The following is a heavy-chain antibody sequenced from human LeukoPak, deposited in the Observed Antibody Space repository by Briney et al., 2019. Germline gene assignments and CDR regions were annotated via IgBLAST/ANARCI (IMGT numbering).Heavy chain of an antibody. V-gene: IGHV1-18*01. D-gene: IGHD3-10*01. CDR3: ARDSGGSWLSYYYYYYGMDV. CDR2: ISANNGYT. Sequence: ASLTLSCTASGYTFTSYGISWVRQAPGQGLEWMGCISANNGYTNYAQKLQGRVTMTTDTSTSTAYLELRSLRSDDTAVYYCARDSGGSWLSYYYYYYGMDVWVRGTTVSVSS. J-gene: IGHJ6*02. CDR1: GYTFTSYG.